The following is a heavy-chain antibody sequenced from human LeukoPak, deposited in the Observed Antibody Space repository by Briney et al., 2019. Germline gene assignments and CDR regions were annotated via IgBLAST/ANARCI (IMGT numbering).Heavy chain of an antibody. CDR2: ISAYNGNT. Sequence: GASVTVSCKASGYTFTSYGISWVRQAPGQGLEWMGWISAYNGNTNYAQKLQGRVTMTTDTSTSTAYMELRSLRSDDTAVYYCARDVRWDYDILTGYYRFDYWGQGTLVTVSS. V-gene: IGHV1-18*01. D-gene: IGHD3-9*01. CDR3: ARDVRWDYDILTGYYRFDY. J-gene: IGHJ4*02. CDR1: GYTFTSYG.